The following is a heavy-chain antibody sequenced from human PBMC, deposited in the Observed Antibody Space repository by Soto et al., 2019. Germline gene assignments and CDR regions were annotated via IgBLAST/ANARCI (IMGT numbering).Heavy chain of an antibody. Sequence: PGGSLRLSCAASAFTFSSNGMHWVRQAPGKGLEWVAVIWYDGSNKYYADSVQGRFTISRDNSKNTLYLQMNSLRAEDTAVYYCARQATYYDSSGLEPHLDYWGQGTLVTVS. J-gene: IGHJ4*02. V-gene: IGHV3-33*01. CDR2: IWYDGSNK. D-gene: IGHD3-22*01. CDR3: ARQATYYDSSGLEPHLDY. CDR1: AFTFSSNG.